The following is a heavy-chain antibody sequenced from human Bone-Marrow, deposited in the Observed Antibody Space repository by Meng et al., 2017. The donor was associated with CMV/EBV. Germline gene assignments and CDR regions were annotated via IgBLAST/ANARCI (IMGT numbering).Heavy chain of an antibody. CDR1: GGSISSYY. CDR2: IYYSGNT. CDR3: ARGCSSTSCYTAFDY. D-gene: IGHD2-2*02. V-gene: IGHV4-59*01. J-gene: IGHJ4*02. Sequence: GSLRLSCTVSGGSISSYYWSWIRQPPGKGLEWIGYIYYSGNTNYNPSLKSRVTISVDTSKNQFSLKLNSVTAADTAVYYCARGCSSTSCYTAFDYWGQGTLVTVSS.